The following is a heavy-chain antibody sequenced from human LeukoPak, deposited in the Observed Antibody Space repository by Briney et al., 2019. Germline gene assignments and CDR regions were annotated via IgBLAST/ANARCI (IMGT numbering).Heavy chain of an antibody. D-gene: IGHD6-13*01. Sequence: PSETLSLTCTVSGGSISSYYWSWIRQPPGKGLEWIGYIYYSGSTNYNPSLKSRVTISVDTSKNQFSLKLSSVTAADTAVYYCARDFRFIAAAGSGRYYYYGMDVWGQGTTVTVSS. J-gene: IGHJ6*02. CDR2: IYYSGST. CDR3: ARDFRFIAAAGSGRYYYYGMDV. CDR1: GGSISSYY. V-gene: IGHV4-59*01.